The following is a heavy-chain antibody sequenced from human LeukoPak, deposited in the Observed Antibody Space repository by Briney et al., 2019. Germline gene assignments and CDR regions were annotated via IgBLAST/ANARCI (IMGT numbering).Heavy chain of an antibody. Sequence: SETLSLTCTVSGGSISSYYWSWIRQPPGKGLEWIGYIYYSGSTNYNPSLKSRVTISVDTSKNQFSLKLSSVTAADTAVYYCVRRGVTGNSFDYWGQGTLVTVSS. J-gene: IGHJ4*02. CDR2: IYYSGST. D-gene: IGHD6-19*01. V-gene: IGHV4-59*01. CDR1: GGSISSYY. CDR3: VRRGVTGNSFDY.